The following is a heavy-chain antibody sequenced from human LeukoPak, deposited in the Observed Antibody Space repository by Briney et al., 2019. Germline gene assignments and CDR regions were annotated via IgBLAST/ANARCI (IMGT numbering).Heavy chain of an antibody. V-gene: IGHV3-21*01. CDR3: TRAAYASGPDY. CDR1: GFTFSSFS. CDR2: ISSSSGSI. Sequence: GGSLRLSCAASGFTFSSFSMNWVRQAPGKGLEWVSSISSSSGSIYYADSLKGRFTISRDNAKNSLYLQMNSLRDDDTAVYYCTRAAYASGPDYWGQGTLVTVSS. J-gene: IGHJ4*02. D-gene: IGHD6-25*01.